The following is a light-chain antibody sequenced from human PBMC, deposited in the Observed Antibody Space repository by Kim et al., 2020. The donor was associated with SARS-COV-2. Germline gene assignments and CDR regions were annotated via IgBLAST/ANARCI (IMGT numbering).Light chain of an antibody. CDR2: DVI. Sequence: QSALTQPASVSGSPGQSITISCTGPSSDVGGYNYVCWYQQHPDKAPRLIIYDVINRPSGVSSRFSGSKSGNTASLTISGLQPEDEAVYYCSAYISTGTWVFGGGTKLTVL. J-gene: IGLJ3*02. CDR3: SAYISTGTWV. CDR1: SSDVGGYNY. V-gene: IGLV2-14*03.